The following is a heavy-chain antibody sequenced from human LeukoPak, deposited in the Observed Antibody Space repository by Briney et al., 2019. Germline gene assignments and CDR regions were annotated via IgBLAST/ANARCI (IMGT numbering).Heavy chain of an antibody. CDR2: MSGSSDI. D-gene: IGHD3-22*01. Sequence: GGSLRLSCAASGFTFSSYTMNWVRQAPGTGLEWISSMSGSSDIYYADSVKGRFTISRDNAKNSLYLQMNSLRAEDTAVYYCARDSPPEGYYDSSGSPQGYWGQGTLVTVSS. J-gene: IGHJ4*02. V-gene: IGHV3-21*01. CDR3: ARDSPPEGYYDSSGSPQGY. CDR1: GFTFSSYT.